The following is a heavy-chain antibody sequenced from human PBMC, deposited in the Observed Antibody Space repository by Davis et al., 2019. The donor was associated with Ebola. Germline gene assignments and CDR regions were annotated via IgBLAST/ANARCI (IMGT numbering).Heavy chain of an antibody. CDR1: GFTFSNFW. CDR2: TNGDGTLM. V-gene: IGHV3-74*01. D-gene: IGHD3-10*01. J-gene: IGHJ3*02. Sequence: GESLKISCAASGFTFSNFWMHWVRHSPGKGLVWVSRTNGDGTLMSYADSVKGRYIISRANAENTVYLQMNSVRAEDAAVYFCARSDYGSGVGAIDMWGQGTTVTVS. CDR3: ARSDYGSGVGAIDM.